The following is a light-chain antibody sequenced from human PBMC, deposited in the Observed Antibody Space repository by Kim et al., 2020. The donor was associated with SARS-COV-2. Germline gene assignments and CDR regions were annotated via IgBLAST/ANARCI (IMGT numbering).Light chain of an antibody. Sequence: GQRVTISCTGSSSNIGAGYDVHWYQQLPGTAPKLLIYGNSNRPSGAPDRFSGSKSGTSASLAITGLQAEDEADYYCQSYDSSLSVVFGGGTKLTVL. CDR2: GNS. CDR1: SSNIGAGYD. J-gene: IGLJ3*02. CDR3: QSYDSSLSVV. V-gene: IGLV1-40*01.